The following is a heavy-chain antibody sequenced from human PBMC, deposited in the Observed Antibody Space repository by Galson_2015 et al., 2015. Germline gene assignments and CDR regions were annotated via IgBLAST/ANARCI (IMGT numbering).Heavy chain of an antibody. V-gene: IGHV3-23*01. D-gene: IGHD2-8*01. CDR1: GFTFSSYW. CDR2: NSGSGGST. Sequence: SLRLSCAASGFTFSSYWMSWVRQAPGKGLEWVSANSGSGGSTYYADSVKGRFTISRDNSKNTLYLQMNSLRAEDTAVYYCAKDGGVTYCSNGVCRADFDYWGQGTLVTVSS. J-gene: IGHJ4*02. CDR3: AKDGGVTYCSNGVCRADFDY.